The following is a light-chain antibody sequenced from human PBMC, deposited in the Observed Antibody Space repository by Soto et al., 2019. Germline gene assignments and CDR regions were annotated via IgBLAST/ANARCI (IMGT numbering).Light chain of an antibody. CDR2: KFS. CDR1: QSLVHRNGDTY. J-gene: IGKJ1*01. Sequence: DIVMTQTPLSSPVTLGQPASISCRSSQSLVHRNGDTYLSWLQQRPGQPPRLLIYKFSNRFSGVPDRFSGSGAGTDFTLKISRVEAEDVGVYYCMQSTQDPWTFGQGTRVEIK. V-gene: IGKV2-24*01. CDR3: MQSTQDPWT.